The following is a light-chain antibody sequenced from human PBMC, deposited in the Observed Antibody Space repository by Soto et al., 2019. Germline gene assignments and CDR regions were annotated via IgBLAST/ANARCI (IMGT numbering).Light chain of an antibody. CDR2: LAS. Sequence: EIVLTQSPSTLSASPGDRVTLSCRASQALNNRLAWYQHKPGQAPSLLIYLASTMAAGVPARFSGCGSETDFTLTISDVEPEDFAVYYCQQCQSGPRTFGQGTKVEIK. CDR1: QALNNR. CDR3: QQCQSGPRT. J-gene: IGKJ1*01. V-gene: IGKV3-11*01.